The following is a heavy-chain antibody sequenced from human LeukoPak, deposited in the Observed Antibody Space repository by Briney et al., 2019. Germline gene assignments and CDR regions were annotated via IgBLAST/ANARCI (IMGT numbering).Heavy chain of an antibody. CDR1: GFTFSSYS. V-gene: IGHV3-21*01. J-gene: IGHJ4*02. CDR3: ARDEGYSYGYLY. D-gene: IGHD5-18*01. Sequence: GGSLRLSCAASGFTFSSYSMNWVRQAPGKGLEWVSSISSSSSYIYYADSVKGRFTISRDNAKNSLYLQMNSLRAEDTAVYYCARDEGYSYGYLYWGQGTLLTVSS. CDR2: ISSSSSYI.